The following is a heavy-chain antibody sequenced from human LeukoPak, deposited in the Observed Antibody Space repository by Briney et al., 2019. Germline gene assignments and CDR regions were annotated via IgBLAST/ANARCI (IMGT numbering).Heavy chain of an antibody. D-gene: IGHD6-13*01. CDR3: AKGGQQLVRYYFDY. CDR2: ISYDGSNE. Sequence: GSLRLSFAASGXTFSSYGMHWVRQAPGKGLEWVAVISYDGSNEYYADSVKGRFTVSRDNSKNTLYLQMNSLRAEDTAVYYCAKGGQQLVRYYFDYWGQGTLVTVSS. V-gene: IGHV3-30*18. J-gene: IGHJ4*02. CDR1: GXTFSSYG.